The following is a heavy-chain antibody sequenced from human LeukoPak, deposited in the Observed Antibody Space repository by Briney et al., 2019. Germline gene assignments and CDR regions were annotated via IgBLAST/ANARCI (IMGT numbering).Heavy chain of an antibody. J-gene: IGHJ4*02. CDR1: GGSFSGYY. CDR3: ARVIYSSSWNNYFDY. D-gene: IGHD6-13*01. Sequence: PSETLSLTCAVYGGSFSGYYWSWVRQAPGKGLEWVANIKQDGSEKYYVDSVKGRFTISRDNAKNSLYLQMNSLRAEDTAVYYCARVIYSSSWNNYFDYWGQGTLVTVSS. CDR2: IKQDGSEK. V-gene: IGHV3-7*01.